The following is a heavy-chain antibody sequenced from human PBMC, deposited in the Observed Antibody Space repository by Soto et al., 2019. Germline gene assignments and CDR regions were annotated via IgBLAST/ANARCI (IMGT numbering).Heavy chain of an antibody. Sequence: QVQLVESGGGVVQPGRSLRLSCAASGFTFSSYAMHWVRQAPGKGLEWVAVISYDRSNKYYADSVKGRFTISRDNSKNTLYLQMNSLRAEDTAVYYCASEHYCGGDCYSGQGLFGYWGQGTLVTVSS. J-gene: IGHJ4*02. CDR3: ASEHYCGGDCYSGQGLFGY. V-gene: IGHV3-30-3*01. CDR1: GFTFSSYA. D-gene: IGHD2-21*02. CDR2: ISYDRSNK.